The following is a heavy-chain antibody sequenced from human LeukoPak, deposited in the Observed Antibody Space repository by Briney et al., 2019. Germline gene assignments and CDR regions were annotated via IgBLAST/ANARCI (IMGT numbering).Heavy chain of an antibody. V-gene: IGHV3-7*03. Sequence: GGSLRLSCEASGFVFGHSWMSWVRQAPGKGLEWVANINLDGSELNYLDSLTGRLTISRDNAKDSLYLQMNGLRAEDTAVYFCVRDRGYSTFDYWGQGTLVTVSS. CDR3: VRDRGYSTFDY. D-gene: IGHD3-22*01. CDR2: INLDGSEL. CDR1: GFVFGHSW. J-gene: IGHJ4*02.